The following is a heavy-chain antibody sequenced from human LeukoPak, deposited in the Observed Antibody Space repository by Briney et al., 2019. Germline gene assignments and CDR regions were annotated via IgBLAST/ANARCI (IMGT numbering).Heavy chain of an antibody. CDR3: ARCYYDSSGYYIY. V-gene: IGHV1-2*02. CDR2: INPNSGDT. CDR1: GYTFTGYY. D-gene: IGHD3-22*01. Sequence: ASVKVSCKASGYTFTGYYIHWVRQAPGQGLEWMGCINPNSGDTNYAQMFQGRVTMTRDTSISTAYMELSSLRSDDTAVYYCARCYYDSSGYYIYWGQGSLVTVSS. J-gene: IGHJ4*02.